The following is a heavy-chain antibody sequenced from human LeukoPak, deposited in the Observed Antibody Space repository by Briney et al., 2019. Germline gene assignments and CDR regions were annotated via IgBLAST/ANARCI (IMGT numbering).Heavy chain of an antibody. Sequence: ASVKVSCKASGYTFTGYYMHWVRPAPGQGLEWMGWINPNSGGTNYAQKFQGRVTMTRDTSISTAYMELSRLRSDDTAVYYCARERQQLVQDYYYYGMDVWGQGTTVTVSS. CDR3: ARERQQLVQDYYYYGMDV. J-gene: IGHJ6*02. CDR1: GYTFTGYY. D-gene: IGHD6-13*01. CDR2: INPNSGGT. V-gene: IGHV1-2*02.